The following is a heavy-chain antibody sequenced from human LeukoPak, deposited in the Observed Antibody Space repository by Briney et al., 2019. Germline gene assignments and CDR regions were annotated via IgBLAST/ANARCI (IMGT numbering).Heavy chain of an antibody. CDR2: ISSSSSYI. Sequence: GGSLRLSCAASGFTFSSYAMSWVRQAPGKGLEWVSSISSSSSYIYYADSVKGRFTISRDNAKNSLYLQMNSLRAEDTAVYYCARGPLVYYMDVWGKGTTVTISS. CDR3: ARGPLVYYMDV. D-gene: IGHD6-6*01. CDR1: GFTFSSYA. V-gene: IGHV3-21*01. J-gene: IGHJ6*03.